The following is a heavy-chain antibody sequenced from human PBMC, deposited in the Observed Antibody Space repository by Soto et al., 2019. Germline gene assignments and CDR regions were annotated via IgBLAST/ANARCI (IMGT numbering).Heavy chain of an antibody. CDR2: IYYKGSA. V-gene: IGHV4-61*01. CDR3: GRVNGGPYYSNC. D-gene: IGHD2-8*01. J-gene: IGHJ4*02. Sequence: SETLSLTCTVSGGSVSSGSYYWSWIRQPPGKGLEWIAYIYYKGSANYNPSLKNRVTISLDTSKNQFSLKLNSVTAADTAVYFCGRVNGGPYYSNCWGRGTLVTVSS. CDR1: GGSVSSGSYY.